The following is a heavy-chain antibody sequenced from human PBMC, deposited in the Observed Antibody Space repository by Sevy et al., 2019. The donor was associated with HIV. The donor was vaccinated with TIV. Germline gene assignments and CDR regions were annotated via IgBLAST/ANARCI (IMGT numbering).Heavy chain of an antibody. D-gene: IGHD2-2*01. Sequence: SETLSLTCTVSGGSISSYYWSWIRQPPGKGLEWIGYIYYSGSTNYNPSLKSRVTISVDTSKNQFSLKLSSVTAADTAVYYWARVGDCSSTSCYAGAYYYYYGMDVWGQGTTVTVSS. J-gene: IGHJ6*02. CDR1: GGSISSYY. V-gene: IGHV4-59*01. CDR3: ARVGDCSSTSCYAGAYYYYYGMDV. CDR2: IYYSGST.